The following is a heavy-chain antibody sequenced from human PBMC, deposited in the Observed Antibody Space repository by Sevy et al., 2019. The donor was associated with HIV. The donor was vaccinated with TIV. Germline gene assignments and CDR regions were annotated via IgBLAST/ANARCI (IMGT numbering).Heavy chain of an antibody. D-gene: IGHD2-15*01. CDR2: IRYDGSNK. J-gene: IGHJ5*02. Sequence: GGSLRLSCAASGFTFSSYGMHWVRQAPGKGLEWVAFIRYDGSNKYYADSVKGRFTFSKDNSRNTLYLQMNSLRAEDTAVYYCAKDASVVVAAESWFDPWGQGTLVTVSS. CDR1: GFTFSSYG. V-gene: IGHV3-30*02. CDR3: AKDASVVVAAESWFDP.